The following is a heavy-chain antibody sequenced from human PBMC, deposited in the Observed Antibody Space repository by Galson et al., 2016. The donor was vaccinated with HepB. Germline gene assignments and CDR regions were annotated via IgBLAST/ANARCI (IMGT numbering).Heavy chain of an antibody. Sequence: SLRLSCAASGFTFSDSYMTWIRQAPGKGLEWVSYISRTGTTIYYSHSVRGRFTISRDNAKNSLALQMNSLRAGDTAVYYCARFGDYDYYGMDVWGQGTTVIVAS. D-gene: IGHD3-10*01. CDR2: ISRTGTTI. J-gene: IGHJ6*02. V-gene: IGHV3-11*01. CDR1: GFTFSDSY. CDR3: ARFGDYDYYGMDV.